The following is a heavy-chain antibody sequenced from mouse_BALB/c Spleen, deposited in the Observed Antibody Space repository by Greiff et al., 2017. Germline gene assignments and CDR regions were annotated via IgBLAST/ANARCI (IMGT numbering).Heavy chain of an antibody. V-gene: IGHV1-14*01. J-gene: IGHJ2*01. CDR2: INPYNDGT. CDR1: GYTFTSYV. D-gene: IGHD2-3*01. Sequence: EVQLQQSGPELVKPGASVKMSCKASGYTFTSYVMYWVKQKPGQGLEWIGYINPYNDGTKSNEKFKGKATLTTDKSSSTAYMELSSLTSEDSAVYYCARGVYPNYFDYWGQGTTLTVSS. CDR3: ARGVYPNYFDY.